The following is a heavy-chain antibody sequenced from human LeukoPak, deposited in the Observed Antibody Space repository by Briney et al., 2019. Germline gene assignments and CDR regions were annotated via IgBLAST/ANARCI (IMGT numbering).Heavy chain of an antibody. D-gene: IGHD2-15*01. J-gene: IGHJ4*02. Sequence: GGSLRLSCAASGFTFSSYGMHWVRQAPGKGLEWVAVIWYDGSNKYYADSVKGRFTISRDNSKNTLYLQMNSLRAEDTAVYYCAREGLAVVAAHFDYWGQGTLVTVSS. CDR2: IWYDGSNK. CDR3: AREGLAVVAAHFDY. CDR1: GFTFSSYG. V-gene: IGHV3-33*01.